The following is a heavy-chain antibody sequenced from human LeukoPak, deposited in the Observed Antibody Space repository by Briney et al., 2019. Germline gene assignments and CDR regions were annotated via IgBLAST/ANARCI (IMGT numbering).Heavy chain of an antibody. CDR3: ARSRYCSGSSCYSDY. Sequence: PGGSLRLSCTASGFTFTTYWMTWVRQAPGKGLEWVASIMQDGSETYYVGSVKGRFTISRDNAKNSLYLQMNSLRAEDTAVYFCARSRYCSGSSCYSDYWGQGTLVTVSS. D-gene: IGHD2-15*01. CDR1: GFTFTTYW. J-gene: IGHJ4*02. CDR2: IMQDGSET. V-gene: IGHV3-7*01.